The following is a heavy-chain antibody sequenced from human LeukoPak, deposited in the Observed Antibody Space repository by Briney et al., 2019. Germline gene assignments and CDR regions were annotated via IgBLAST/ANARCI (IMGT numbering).Heavy chain of an antibody. D-gene: IGHD2-2*01. CDR2: SDPNSGDT. J-gene: IGHJ6*02. CDR1: GYTFTSYG. Sequence: GASVKVSCKASGYTFTSYGISWVRQAPGQGLEWMGWSDPNSGDTNFAQKFQGRVTVTRDLSITTAHMELSWLTSDDTAVYYCARDHAVDCSRNTCNYGMDVWGQGTTVTVSS. CDR3: ARDHAVDCSRNTCNYGMDV. V-gene: IGHV1-2*02.